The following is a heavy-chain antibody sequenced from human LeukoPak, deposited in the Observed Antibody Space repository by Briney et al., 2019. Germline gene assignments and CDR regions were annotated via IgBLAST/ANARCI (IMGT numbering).Heavy chain of an antibody. CDR1: GFTFSNYA. CDR2: VTGNGDHT. D-gene: IGHD5-18*01. V-gene: IGHV3-23*01. J-gene: IGHJ4*02. CDR3: AKGVGYSYGPGY. Sequence: GGSLRLSCAASGFTFSNYAMSWVRQAPGKGLEWVSTVTGNGDHTYYADSVKGRFTISRDNAKSSLYLQMNSLRAEDTALYYCAKGVGYSYGPGYWGQGTLVTVSS.